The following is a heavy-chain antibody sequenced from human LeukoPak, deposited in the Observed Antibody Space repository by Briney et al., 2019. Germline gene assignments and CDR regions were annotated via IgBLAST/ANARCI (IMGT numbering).Heavy chain of an antibody. V-gene: IGHV1-69*04. CDR3: ARRDLTGTTRGAFDI. CDR1: GGTFSSYA. Sequence: ASVKVSCKASGGTFSSYAISWVRQAPGQGLEWMGRIIPILGIANYAQKFQGRVTITADKSTSTAYMELSSLRSEDTAVYYCARRDLTGTTRGAFDIWGQGTMVTVSS. CDR2: IIPILGIA. D-gene: IGHD1-7*01. J-gene: IGHJ3*02.